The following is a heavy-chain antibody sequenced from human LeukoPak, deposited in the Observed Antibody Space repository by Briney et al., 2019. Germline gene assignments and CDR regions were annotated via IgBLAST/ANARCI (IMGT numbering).Heavy chain of an antibody. CDR2: ISGSGGST. Sequence: GGSLRLSCAASGFTFSSYAMSWVRQAPGKGLEWVSAISGSGGSTYYADSVKGRSTISRDNSKNTLYLQMNSLRAEDTAVYYCAKDEWSYDYVWGSYRSTPDYWGQGTLVTVSS. CDR3: AKDEWSYDYVWGSYRSTPDY. V-gene: IGHV3-23*01. CDR1: GFTFSSYA. J-gene: IGHJ4*02. D-gene: IGHD3-16*02.